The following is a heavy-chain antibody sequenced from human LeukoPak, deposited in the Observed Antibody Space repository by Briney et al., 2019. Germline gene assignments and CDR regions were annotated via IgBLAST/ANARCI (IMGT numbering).Heavy chain of an antibody. CDR3: ATDFPAVPREFFDY. V-gene: IGHV1-24*01. CDR1: GYTLTELS. CDR2: FDPEDGET. D-gene: IGHD2-2*01. Sequence: ASVKVSCKVSGYTLTELSMHWVRQAPGKGLEWMGGFDPEDGETIYAQKFQGRVTMTEDTSTDTAYMELSSLRSEDTAVYYCATDFPAVPREFFDYWGQGTLVTVSS. J-gene: IGHJ4*02.